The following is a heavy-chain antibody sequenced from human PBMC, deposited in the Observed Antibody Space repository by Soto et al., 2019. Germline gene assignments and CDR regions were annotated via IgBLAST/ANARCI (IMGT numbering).Heavy chain of an antibody. J-gene: IGHJ5*02. CDR3: APLRLCTVVQCWTWFAP. D-gene: IGHD3-22*01. Sequence: SDTLSLTCTVSRVSISDYFWSWILQPPGKGLEWIGYIFHTGSTNYNPSLKSRVTISLDTSKKQFSLKLNSVTAADTAVYYCAPLRLCTVVQCWTWFAPGAQGTLFTSPQ. CDR1: RVSISDYF. V-gene: IGHV4-4*09. CDR2: IFHTGST.